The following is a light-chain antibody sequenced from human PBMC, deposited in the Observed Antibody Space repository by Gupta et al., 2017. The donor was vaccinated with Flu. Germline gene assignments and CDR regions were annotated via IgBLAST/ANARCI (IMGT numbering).Light chain of an antibody. Sequence: QSVLTQPPSVSGAPGQSVTISCNGSSSDIGARYNVHWYQQRPGTAPKLLSSSDTKRASGVPDRFSGSKAGTSASPPTTGLQAEDEADDYCQSHDASRSVVGFGGGTKLNGL. J-gene: IGLJ3*02. CDR1: SSDIGARYN. CDR2: SDT. V-gene: IGLV1-40*01. CDR3: QSHDASRSVVG.